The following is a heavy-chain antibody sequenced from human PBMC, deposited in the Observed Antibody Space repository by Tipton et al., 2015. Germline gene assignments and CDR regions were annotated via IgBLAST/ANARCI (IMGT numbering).Heavy chain of an antibody. CDR1: GGSISSSSYY. CDR2: ISYSGST. V-gene: IGHV4-39*07. CDR3: ARDLEHDMDV. D-gene: IGHD5-24*01. J-gene: IGHJ6*02. Sequence: TLSLTCTVSGGSISSSSYYWGWIRQPPGKGLEWMGYISYSGSTHYNPSLKSRVSISLDTSKNHFSLSLTSVTAADTAIYYCARDLEHDMDVWGQGTTVTVSS.